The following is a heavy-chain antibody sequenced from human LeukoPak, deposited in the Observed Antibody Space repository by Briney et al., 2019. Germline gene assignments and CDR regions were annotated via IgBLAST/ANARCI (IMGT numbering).Heavy chain of an antibody. V-gene: IGHV1-18*01. CDR1: GYTFTSYG. Sequence: ASVKVSCKASGYTFTSYGISWVRQAPGQGLEWMGWISAYNGNTNYAQKLQGRVTMTTDTSTSTAYMELRSPRSDDTAVYYCARETYYYDSVAFDIWGQGTMVTVSS. CDR2: ISAYNGNT. D-gene: IGHD3-22*01. J-gene: IGHJ3*02. CDR3: ARETYYYDSVAFDI.